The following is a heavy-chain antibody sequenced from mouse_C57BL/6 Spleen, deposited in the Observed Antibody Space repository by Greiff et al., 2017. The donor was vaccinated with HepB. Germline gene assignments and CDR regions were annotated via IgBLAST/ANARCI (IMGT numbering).Heavy chain of an antibody. J-gene: IGHJ2*01. CDR2: IWRGGST. D-gene: IGHD3-1*01. V-gene: IGHV2-5*01. Sequence: QVQLKESGPGLVQPSQSLSITCTVSGFSLTSYGVHWVRQSPGKGLEWLGVIWRGGSTDYNAAFMSRLGITKDNSKSQVFFKMNSLQADDTAIYYCAKNSGTSGAFDYWGQGTTLTVSS. CDR3: AKNSGTSGAFDY. CDR1: GFSLTSYG.